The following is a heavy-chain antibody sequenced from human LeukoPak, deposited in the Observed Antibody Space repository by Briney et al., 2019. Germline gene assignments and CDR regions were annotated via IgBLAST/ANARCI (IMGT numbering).Heavy chain of an antibody. Sequence: GGSLRLSCAASGFTFSSYGMHWVRQAPGKGLEWVAFIRYDGSNKYYADSVKGRFTISRDNSKNTLYLQMNSLRAEDTAVYYCAKDLPVCYDSSGYAPGDYWGQGTLVTVSS. V-gene: IGHV3-30*02. CDR1: GFTFSSYG. J-gene: IGHJ4*02. D-gene: IGHD3-22*01. CDR2: IRYDGSNK. CDR3: AKDLPVCYDSSGYAPGDY.